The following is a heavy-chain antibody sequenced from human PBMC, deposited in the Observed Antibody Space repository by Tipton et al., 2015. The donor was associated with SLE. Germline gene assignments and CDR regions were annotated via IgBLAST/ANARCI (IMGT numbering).Heavy chain of an antibody. J-gene: IGHJ4*02. CDR3: ARQDGHRDSGSLGFDY. CDR2: IYPGDSDT. V-gene: IGHV5-51*01. CDR1: GYSFTSYW. Sequence: QLVQSGAEVKKPGESLKISCKGSGYSFTSYWIGWVRQMPGKGLEWMGIIYPGDSDTRYSPSFQGQVTISADKSISTAYLQWSSLKASDTAMYSCARQDGHRDSGSLGFDYWGQGTLVTVSS. D-gene: IGHD1-26*01.